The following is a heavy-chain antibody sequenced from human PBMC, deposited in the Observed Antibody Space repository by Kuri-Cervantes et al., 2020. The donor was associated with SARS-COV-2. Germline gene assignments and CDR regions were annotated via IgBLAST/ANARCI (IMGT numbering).Heavy chain of an antibody. CDR1: GYIFTGYY. Sequence: ASVKVSCKASGYIFTGYYMHWVRQAPGQGLEWMGWINPNSGGTNYAQKFQGRVTMTRDTSISTAYMELSRLRSDDTAVYYCARVLSLSYYYGMDVWGQGTTVTVSS. CDR2: INPNSGGT. V-gene: IGHV1-2*02. D-gene: IGHD3-10*01. J-gene: IGHJ6*02. CDR3: ARVLSLSYYYGMDV.